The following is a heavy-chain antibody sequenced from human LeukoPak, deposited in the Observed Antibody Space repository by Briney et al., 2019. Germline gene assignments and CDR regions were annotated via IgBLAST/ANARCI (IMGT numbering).Heavy chain of an antibody. CDR3: ARDLGYMVRGVHYGMDV. Sequence: SQTLSLTCTVSGGSISSGGYYWSWIRQHPGKGLEWIGYIYYSGSTYYNPSLKSRVTISVDTSKNQFSPKLSSVTAADTAVYYCARDLGYMVRGVHYGMDVWGKGTTVTVSS. CDR2: IYYSGST. V-gene: IGHV4-31*03. D-gene: IGHD3-10*01. CDR1: GGSISSGGYY. J-gene: IGHJ6*04.